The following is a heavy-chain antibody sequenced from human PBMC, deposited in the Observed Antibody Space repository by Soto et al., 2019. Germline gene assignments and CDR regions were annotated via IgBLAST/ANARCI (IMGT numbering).Heavy chain of an antibody. J-gene: IGHJ6*03. CDR2: IYPGDSDT. D-gene: IGHD5-12*01. Sequence: PGESLKISCKGSGYSFTSYWIGWVRQMPGKGLEWMGIIYPGDSDTRYSPSFQGQVTISADKSISTAYLQWSSLKASDTAMYYCARQGISGSGYDSYGDPEYYYYMDVWGKGTTVTVSS. V-gene: IGHV5-51*01. CDR3: ARQGISGSGYDSYGDPEYYYYMDV. CDR1: GYSFTSYW.